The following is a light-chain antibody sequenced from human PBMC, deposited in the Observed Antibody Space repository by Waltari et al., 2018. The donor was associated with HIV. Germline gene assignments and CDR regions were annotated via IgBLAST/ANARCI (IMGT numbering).Light chain of an antibody. CDR3: QQSYSAPFT. Sequence: DIQMTQSPSSLSASVRDRATITRRASQSINSDVKWYQQKPGTAPSLLTYGASSLQSGVPTRCSGSGSGTEFSLTISSLQPEDFATYCCQQSYSAPFTFGQGTKLHVK. CDR2: GAS. J-gene: IGKJ2*01. CDR1: QSINSD. V-gene: IGKV1-39*01.